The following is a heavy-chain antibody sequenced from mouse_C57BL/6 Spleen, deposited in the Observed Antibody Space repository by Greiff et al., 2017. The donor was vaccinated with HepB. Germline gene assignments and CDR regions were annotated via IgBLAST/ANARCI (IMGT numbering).Heavy chain of an antibody. Sequence: VQLQQPGAELVKPGASVKLSCKASGYTFTSYWMHWVKQRPGQGLEWIGMIHPNSGSTNYNEKFKSKATLTVDKSSSTAYMQLSSLTSEDSAVYYCARSWGNYYFDYWGQGTTLTVSS. V-gene: IGHV1-64*01. CDR3: ARSWGNYYFDY. J-gene: IGHJ2*01. D-gene: IGHD2-1*01. CDR1: GYTFTSYW. CDR2: IHPNSGST.